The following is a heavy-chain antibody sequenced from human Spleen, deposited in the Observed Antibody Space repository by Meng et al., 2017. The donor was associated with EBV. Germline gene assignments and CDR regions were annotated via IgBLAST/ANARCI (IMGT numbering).Heavy chain of an antibody. Sequence: EVQLVASGGVLVQPGGSLRLSCAASGFTFSSYWMHWVRQAPGKGPVWVSRINEHGSITTYADSVNGRFTISRDNAKETLYLQMNSLRDEDTAIYYCARDLVGEYDFWGQGTLVTVSS. J-gene: IGHJ4*02. V-gene: IGHV3-74*03. CDR3: ARDLVGEYDF. D-gene: IGHD2/OR15-2a*01. CDR2: INEHGSIT. CDR1: GFTFSSYW.